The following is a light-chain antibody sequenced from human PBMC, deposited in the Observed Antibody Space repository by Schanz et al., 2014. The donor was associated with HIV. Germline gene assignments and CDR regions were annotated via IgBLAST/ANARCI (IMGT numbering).Light chain of an antibody. CDR3: QQYGSSPLT. Sequence: EIVLTQSPPTLSLSPGERATLTCRASQSISSYLAWYQKKPGQAPRLLIYDASNRATGIPARFSGSGSGTDFTLTISSLEPEDFAVYYCQQYGSSPLTFGGGTKVEIK. V-gene: IGKV3-11*01. CDR1: QSISSY. CDR2: DAS. J-gene: IGKJ4*01.